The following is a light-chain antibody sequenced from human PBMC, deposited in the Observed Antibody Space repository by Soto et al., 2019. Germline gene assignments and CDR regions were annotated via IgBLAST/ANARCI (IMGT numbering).Light chain of an antibody. CDR1: QSISSY. J-gene: IGKJ1*01. V-gene: IGKV1-39*01. CDR2: AAF. Sequence: DIQMTQSPSSLSASVGDRVTITCRASQSISSYLNWYQQKPGKAPKLLIYAAFSLQSGVPSRFSGSGSGTDFTLTISSLQPEDFATYYCQQSYGTPWTFGQGTKVDIK. CDR3: QQSYGTPWT.